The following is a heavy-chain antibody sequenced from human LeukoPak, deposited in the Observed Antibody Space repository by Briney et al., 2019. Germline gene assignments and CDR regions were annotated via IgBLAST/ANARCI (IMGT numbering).Heavy chain of an antibody. CDR1: GFTFSSYA. J-gene: IGHJ5*02. D-gene: IGHD5-18*01. V-gene: IGHV3-23*01. Sequence: PGGSLRLSCAASGFTFSSYAMSWVRQAPGKGLEWVSAISGSGGSTYYADSVKGRFTISRDNSKNTLYLQMHSLRAEDTAVYYCAKDGYRNSYNWFDPWGQGTLVTVSS. CDR2: ISGSGGST. CDR3: AKDGYRNSYNWFDP.